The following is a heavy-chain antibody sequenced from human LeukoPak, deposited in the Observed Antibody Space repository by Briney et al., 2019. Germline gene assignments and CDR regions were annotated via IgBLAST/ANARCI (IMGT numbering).Heavy chain of an antibody. CDR3: ARLETMVRGVITRHFDY. V-gene: IGHV4-39*01. CDR2: IYYSGST. Sequence: SETLSLTCTVSGGSISSSSYYWGWIRQPPGEGLEWIGSIYYSGSTYYNPSLKSRVTISVDTSKNQFSLKLSSVTAADTAVYYCARLETMVRGVITRHFDYWGQGTLVTVSS. J-gene: IGHJ4*02. CDR1: GGSISSSSYY. D-gene: IGHD3-10*01.